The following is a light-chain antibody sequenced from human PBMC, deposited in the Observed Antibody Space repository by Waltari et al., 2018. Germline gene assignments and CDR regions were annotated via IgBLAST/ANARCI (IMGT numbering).Light chain of an antibody. CDR2: TAS. J-gene: IGKJ5*01. CDR3: QQSYSSHT. CDR1: QSINTF. Sequence: DIQMTQSPLFLSASVGDTVAISCRASQSINTFLSWYQQRPGRVPKLLVYTASNLQGGVSSRFSGSVSGTDFTLTITSLQPEDFATYYCQQSYSSHTFGQGTRLDIK. V-gene: IGKV1-39*01.